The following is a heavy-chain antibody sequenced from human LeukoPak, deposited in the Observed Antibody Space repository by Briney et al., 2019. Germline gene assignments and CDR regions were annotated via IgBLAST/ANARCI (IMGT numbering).Heavy chain of an antibody. V-gene: IGHV3-23*01. CDR1: GGSFSGYY. D-gene: IGHD3-16*01. CDR2: ISGSGGNT. Sequence: ETLSLTCAVYGGSFSGYYWSWVRQAPGKGLEWVSAISGSGGNTFYADSVKGRFTISRDNSKNTLYLQMNSLRAEDTAMYYCARDLRGKDYWGQGTLVTVSS. J-gene: IGHJ4*02. CDR3: ARDLRGKDY.